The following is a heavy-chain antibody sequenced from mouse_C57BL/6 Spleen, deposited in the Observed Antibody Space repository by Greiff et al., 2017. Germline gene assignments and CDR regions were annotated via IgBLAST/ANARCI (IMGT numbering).Heavy chain of an antibody. V-gene: IGHV1-39*01. CDR2: INPNYGTT. J-gene: IGHJ4*01. Sequence: VQLQQSGPELVKPGASVKISCKASGYSFTDYNMNWVKQSHVKSLEWIGVINPNYGTTSYNQKFKGKATLTADHSSSTAYMQLNSLTSEDSAVYYCARGHGGKYAMGYWGQGTTVTVSS. CDR1: GYSFTDYN. D-gene: IGHD2-1*01. CDR3: ARGHGGKYAMGY.